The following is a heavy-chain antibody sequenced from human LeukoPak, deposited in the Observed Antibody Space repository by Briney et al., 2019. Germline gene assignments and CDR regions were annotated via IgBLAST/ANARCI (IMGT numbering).Heavy chain of an antibody. V-gene: IGHV1-18*01. CDR1: GYTFTSYG. CDR3: ARDPQPIAAAGIGWFDP. CDR2: ISAYNGNT. J-gene: IGHJ5*02. Sequence: GASVKVSCKASGYTFTSYGISWVRQAPGQGLEWMGWISAYNGNTNYAQKLQGRVTMTTDTSTSTAYMELRSLRSDDTAVYYCARDPQPIAAAGIGWFDPWGQGTLVTVSS. D-gene: IGHD6-13*01.